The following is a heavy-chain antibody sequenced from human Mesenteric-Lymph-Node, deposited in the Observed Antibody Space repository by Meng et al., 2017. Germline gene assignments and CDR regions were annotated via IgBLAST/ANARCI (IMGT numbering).Heavy chain of an antibody. Sequence: QLPLNESGPTVWDSSHDVSVICTVSRYGLTTTRVVLGWFRQPPGTALEWLVIIYWDDDKRYSRPLKSRLTITNDTSKNQVVLRMTNMDPVDTATYYCAHTLVMVAASLSFDYWGQGTLVTVSS. D-gene: IGHD2-15*01. CDR1: RYGLTTTRVV. J-gene: IGHJ4*02. V-gene: IGHV2-5*02. CDR2: IYWDDDK. CDR3: AHTLVMVAASLSFDY.